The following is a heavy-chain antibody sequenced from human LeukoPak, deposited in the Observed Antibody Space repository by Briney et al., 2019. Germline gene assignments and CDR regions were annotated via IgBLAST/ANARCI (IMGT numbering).Heavy chain of an antibody. CDR1: GGSISSYY. CDR2: IYYSGST. Sequence: PSETLSLTCTVSGGSISSYYWGWIRQPPGKGLEWIGSIYYSGSTYYNPSLKSRVTISVDTSKNQFSLKLSSVTAADTAVYYCARSLGQQLVVDYWGQGTLVTVSS. J-gene: IGHJ4*02. CDR3: ARSLGQQLVVDY. V-gene: IGHV4-39*01. D-gene: IGHD6-13*01.